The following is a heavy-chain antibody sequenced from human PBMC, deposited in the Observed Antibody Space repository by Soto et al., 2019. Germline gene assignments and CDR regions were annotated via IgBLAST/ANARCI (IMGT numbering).Heavy chain of an antibody. V-gene: IGHV3-23*01. CDR1: GFTFSSYA. CDR3: AKDPSMTTVITRRDHAFDI. D-gene: IGHD4-17*01. Sequence: GGSLRLSCAASGFTFSSYAMSWVRQAPGKGLEWVSAISGSGGSTYYADSVKGRFTISRDNSKNTLYLQMNSLRAEDTAVYYCAKDPSMTTVITRRDHAFDIWGQGTMVTVSS. J-gene: IGHJ3*02. CDR2: ISGSGGST.